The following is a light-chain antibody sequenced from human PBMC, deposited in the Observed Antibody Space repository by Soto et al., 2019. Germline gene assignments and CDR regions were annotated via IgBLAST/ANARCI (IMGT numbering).Light chain of an antibody. V-gene: IGLV2-14*01. Sequence: QSVLIQPASVSGSPGQSITISCTGTSSDVGGSNYVSWYQHHPHRAPKLLIYEVSYRPSGVSNRFSGSKSGNMASLTISGLQAEDEADYYCCSYTSSSTWVFGGGTKLTVL. J-gene: IGLJ3*02. CDR1: SSDVGGSNY. CDR3: CSYTSSSTWV. CDR2: EVS.